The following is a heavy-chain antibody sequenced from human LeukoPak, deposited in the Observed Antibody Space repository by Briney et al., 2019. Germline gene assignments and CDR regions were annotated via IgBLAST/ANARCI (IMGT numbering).Heavy chain of an antibody. CDR1: GFTFSSYG. Sequence: QPGGSLRLSCAASGFTFSSYGMHWVRQAPGKGLEWVAFIRYDGSNKYYADSVKGRFTISRDNSKNTLYLQMNSLRAEDTAVYYCAKVVWRGPDCSSTSCYTPYYYYYMDVWGKGTTVTVSS. D-gene: IGHD2-2*02. J-gene: IGHJ6*03. V-gene: IGHV3-30*02. CDR3: AKVVWRGPDCSSTSCYTPYYYYYMDV. CDR2: IRYDGSNK.